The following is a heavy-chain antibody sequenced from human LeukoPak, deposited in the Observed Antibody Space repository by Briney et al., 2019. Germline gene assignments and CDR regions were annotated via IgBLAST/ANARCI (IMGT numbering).Heavy chain of an antibody. J-gene: IGHJ4*02. Sequence: SQTLSLTCAISGDSVSSNSAAWNWIRQSPSRGLEWLGRTYYRSKWYNDYAGSVKSRITMNPDTSKNQFSLQLNSVTPEDTAVYYCARSFGYAAARQFDYWGQGTLVTVSS. D-gene: IGHD6-13*01. CDR2: TYYRSKWYN. CDR3: ARSFGYAAARQFDY. CDR1: GDSVSSNSAA. V-gene: IGHV6-1*01.